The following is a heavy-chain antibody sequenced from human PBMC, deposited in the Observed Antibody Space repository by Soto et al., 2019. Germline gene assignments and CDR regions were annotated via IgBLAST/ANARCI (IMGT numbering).Heavy chain of an antibody. Sequence: QVQLVESGGGVDQPGRSLRLSCAASGFTFSSYGMHWVRQAPGKGLEWVAVISYDGSNKYYADSVKGRFTISRDNAKNSLYRQRNSLRAEETAVYYCAKDLLGPGRAYGMDVWGQGTTVTVSS. CDR3: AKDLLGPGRAYGMDV. V-gene: IGHV3-30*18. D-gene: IGHD7-27*01. CDR1: GFTFSSYG. CDR2: ISYDGSNK. J-gene: IGHJ6*02.